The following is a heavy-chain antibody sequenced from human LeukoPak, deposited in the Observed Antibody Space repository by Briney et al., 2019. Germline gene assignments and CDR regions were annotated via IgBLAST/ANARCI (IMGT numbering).Heavy chain of an antibody. J-gene: IGHJ6*03. CDR3: ARGGEIQLWSGYYMDV. CDR1: GGTFSSYA. CDR2: IIPIFGTA. V-gene: IGHV1-69*01. Sequence: SVKVSCKASGGTFSSYAISWVRQAPGQGLEWMGGIIPIFGTANYAQKFQGRVTITADESTSTAYMELSSLRSEDTAVYYCARGGEIQLWSGYYMDVWGKGTTVTVSS. D-gene: IGHD5-18*01.